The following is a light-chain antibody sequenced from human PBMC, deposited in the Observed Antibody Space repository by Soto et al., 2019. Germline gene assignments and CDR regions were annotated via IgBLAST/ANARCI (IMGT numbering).Light chain of an antibody. CDR3: SSYAGSSTYV. V-gene: IGLV2-11*01. J-gene: IGLJ1*01. Sequence: VLTQPRSVSGSPGQSVTISCTGTSSDVGGYNYVSWYQEYPGRAPKLMIYDVSIRPSGVPDRFSGSKSGNTASLNISGLLAEDEADYYCSSYAGSSTYVFGTGTKVTVL. CDR1: SSDVGGYNY. CDR2: DVS.